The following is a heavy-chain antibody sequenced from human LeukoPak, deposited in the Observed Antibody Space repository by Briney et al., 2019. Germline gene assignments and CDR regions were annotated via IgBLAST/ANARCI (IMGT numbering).Heavy chain of an antibody. D-gene: IGHD3-22*01. CDR3: AKALLYYYDSSGYRY. Sequence: PGGSLRLSCAASGFTFSSYAMSWVRQAPGKGLEWVSAISGSGGSTYYADSVKGRFTISRDNSKNTLYLQMNSLRAEDTAVYYCAKALLYYYDSSGYRYWGQGTLVTVSS. CDR2: ISGSGGST. CDR1: GFTFSSYA. J-gene: IGHJ4*02. V-gene: IGHV3-23*01.